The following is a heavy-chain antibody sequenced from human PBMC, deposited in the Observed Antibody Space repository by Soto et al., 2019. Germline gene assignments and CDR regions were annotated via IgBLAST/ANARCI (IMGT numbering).Heavy chain of an antibody. CDR1: GFTFSSYS. V-gene: IGHV3-48*01. J-gene: IGHJ4*02. D-gene: IGHD1-26*01. CDR2: ISTNSTTI. Sequence: GGSLRLSCAASGFTFSSYSMNWVRQAPGKGLEWVSYISTNSTTIYYTDSVKGRFTVSRDNAKNSLYLQMNSLRAEDAAVYFCARGRAQVGLDYWGQGTLVTVSS. CDR3: ARGRAQVGLDY.